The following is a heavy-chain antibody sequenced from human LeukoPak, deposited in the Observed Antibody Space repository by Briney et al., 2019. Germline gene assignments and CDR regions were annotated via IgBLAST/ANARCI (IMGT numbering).Heavy chain of an antibody. J-gene: IGHJ4*02. CDR1: GFTFSSYA. Sequence: GKSLRLSCAASGFTFSSYAMHWVRQAPGKGLEWVSAISGSGGSTYYADSVKGRFTISRDKSKNTLYLQMNSLRAEDTAVYYCAKTEEDYFDYWGQGTLVTVSS. CDR2: ISGSGGST. V-gene: IGHV3-23*01. CDR3: AKTEEDYFDY.